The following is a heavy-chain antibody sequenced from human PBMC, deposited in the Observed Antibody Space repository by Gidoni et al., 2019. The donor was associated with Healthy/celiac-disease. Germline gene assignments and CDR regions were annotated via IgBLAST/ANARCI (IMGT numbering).Heavy chain of an antibody. CDR1: GFTFTSSA. V-gene: IGHV1-58*02. CDR2: IVVGSGNT. D-gene: IGHD6-13*01. CDR3: AADSPGIAAAGRENYYYYYGMDV. Sequence: QMQLVQSGPEVKKPGTSVQVSCKASGFTFTSSAMQWVRQARGQRLEWIGWIVVGSGNTNYAQKFQERVTITRDMSTSTAYMELSSLRSEDTAVYYCAADSPGIAAAGRENYYYYYGMDVWGQGTTVTVSS. J-gene: IGHJ6*02.